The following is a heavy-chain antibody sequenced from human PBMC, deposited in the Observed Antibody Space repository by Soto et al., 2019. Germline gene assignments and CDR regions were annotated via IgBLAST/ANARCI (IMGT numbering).Heavy chain of an antibody. CDR1: GGSISSGGYS. J-gene: IGHJ4*02. Sequence: KPSETLSLTCAVSGGSISSGGYSWSWIRQPPGKGLEWIGYIYHSGSTYYNPSLKSRVTISVDRSKNQFSLKLSSVTAADTAVYYCARGGGYCSGGSCYEFDYWGQGTLVTVSS. V-gene: IGHV4-30-2*01. CDR2: IYHSGST. D-gene: IGHD2-15*01. CDR3: ARGGGYCSGGSCYEFDY.